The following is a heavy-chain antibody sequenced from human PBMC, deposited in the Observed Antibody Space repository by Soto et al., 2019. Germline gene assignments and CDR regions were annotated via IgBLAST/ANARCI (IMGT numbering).Heavy chain of an antibody. Sequence: ASVKVSCKASGYTFTSYYMHWVRQAPGQGLEWMGIINPSGSSTTYAQKFQGRVTMTRDTSTSTVYMELSSLTSDDTAVYYCARRGCSSTSCLYSRFDPWGQGTLVTVSS. CDR1: GYTFTSYY. J-gene: IGHJ5*02. CDR2: INPSGSST. CDR3: ARRGCSSTSCLYSRFDP. D-gene: IGHD2-2*01. V-gene: IGHV1-46*01.